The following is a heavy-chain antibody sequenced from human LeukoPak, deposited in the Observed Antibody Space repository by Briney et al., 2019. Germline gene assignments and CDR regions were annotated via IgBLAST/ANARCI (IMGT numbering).Heavy chain of an antibody. CDR2: IYYSGST. V-gene: IGHV4-59*08. D-gene: IGHD1-26*01. CDR1: GGSISGYY. CDR3: ARYSGSYYLWWYFDL. Sequence: SETLSLTCTVSGGSISGYYWSWIRQPPGKGLEWIGYIYYSGSTNYNPSLKSRVTISVDTSKNQFSLKLSSVTAADTAVYYCARYSGSYYLWWYFDLWGRGTLVTVSS. J-gene: IGHJ2*01.